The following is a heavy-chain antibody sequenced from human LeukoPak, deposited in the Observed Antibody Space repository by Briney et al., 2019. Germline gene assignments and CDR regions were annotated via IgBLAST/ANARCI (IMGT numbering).Heavy chain of an antibody. CDR3: ARDKGDYEFVWGNYRSYHDYGMDV. CDR2: ISGSGGST. D-gene: IGHD3-16*02. J-gene: IGHJ6*02. V-gene: IGHV3-23*01. Sequence: GGSLRLSCAASGFTFSSYAMSWVRQAPGKGLEWVSAISGSGGSTYYADSVKGRFTISRDNSKNTLYLQMNSLRAEDTAVYYCARDKGDYEFVWGNYRSYHDYGMDVWGQGTTVTVSS. CDR1: GFTFSSYA.